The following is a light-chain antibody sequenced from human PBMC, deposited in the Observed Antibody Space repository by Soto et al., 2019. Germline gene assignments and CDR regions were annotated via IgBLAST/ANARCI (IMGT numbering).Light chain of an antibody. J-gene: IGKJ5*01. CDR1: QSVSSN. V-gene: IGKV3-15*01. CDR2: GAS. Sequence: ENEWTQKPRTLSLSPGERATLSCRASQSVSSNLAWYQQKPGQAPRLLIYGASTRATGIPARFSGSGSGTEFTLTMSSLQTEDFAVYYCEQRCNGAITFGQGTKLEIK. CDR3: EQRCNGAIT.